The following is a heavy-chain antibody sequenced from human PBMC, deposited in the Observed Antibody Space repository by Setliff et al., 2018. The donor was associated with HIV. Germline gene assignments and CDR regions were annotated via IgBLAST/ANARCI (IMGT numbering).Heavy chain of an antibody. CDR1: GYSIDDGYH. CDR3: VRDRALRFSQSPSLHYFDV. CDR2: IYNSGRA. Sequence: SETLSLTCLVFGYSIDDGYHWGWIRQSPRKGLEWIGSIYNSGRASYNPSRRSRASLSIDTSKNRFSLRLNPVTAADTAVYYCVRDRALRFSQSPSLHYFDVWGQGILVTVSS. J-gene: IGHJ4*01. V-gene: IGHV4-38-2*02.